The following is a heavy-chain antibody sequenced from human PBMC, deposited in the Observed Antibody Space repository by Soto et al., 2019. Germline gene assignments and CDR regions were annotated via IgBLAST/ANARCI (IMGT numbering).Heavy chain of an antibody. CDR1: GFSLSTSGVG. D-gene: IGHD3-9*01. V-gene: IGHV2-5*02. CDR2: IYWDDDN. J-gene: IGHJ3*01. CDR3: AHARRRYDAFD. Sequence: QITLKESGPTLVKPTQTLTLTCTFSGFSLSTSGVGVGWIRQPPEKALEWLALIYWDDDNRYSPSLKSRRTITKDTSKNQVVLTMTNMDPVDTATYYCAHARRRYDAFDLGPRDNGHRLF.